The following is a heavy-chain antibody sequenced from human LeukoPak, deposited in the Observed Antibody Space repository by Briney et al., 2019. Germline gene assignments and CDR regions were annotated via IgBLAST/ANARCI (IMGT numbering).Heavy chain of an antibody. CDR1: GGSISSGSYY. CDR2: IYTSGST. J-gene: IGHJ3*02. Sequence: SQTLSLTCTVSGGSISSGSYYWSWIRQPAGKGLEWIGRIYTSGSTNYNPSLKSRVTISVDTSKNQFSLKLSSVTAADTAVYYCARDRYQPEDAFDIWGQGTMVTVSS. V-gene: IGHV4-61*02. CDR3: ARDRYQPEDAFDI. D-gene: IGHD2-2*01.